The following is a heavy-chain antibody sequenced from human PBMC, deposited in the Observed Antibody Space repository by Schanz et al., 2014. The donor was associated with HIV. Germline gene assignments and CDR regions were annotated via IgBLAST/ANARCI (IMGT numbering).Heavy chain of an antibody. Sequence: QVQLVESGGGVVQPGRSLRLSCVASGFRFRGFGMHWVRQAPGKGLEWVAVIWFDGSNKKYVDSVKGRFTISRDNSKNTLYLQMNSLRAEDTAVYYCAKDGSWEAFDVFDIWGQGTMVTVSP. J-gene: IGHJ3*02. D-gene: IGHD1-26*01. CDR1: GFRFRGFG. CDR3: AKDGSWEAFDVFDI. CDR2: IWFDGSNK. V-gene: IGHV3-33*06.